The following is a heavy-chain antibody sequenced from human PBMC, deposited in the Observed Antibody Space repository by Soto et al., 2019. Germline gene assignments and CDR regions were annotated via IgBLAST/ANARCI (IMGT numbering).Heavy chain of an antibody. Sequence: QLLLQESGPRLVKPSETLSLICSVSGGSVTRSDYYWGWIRQPPGKGLEWVASVSFSGSTYYNPSLRGRVTVSMGRSKNHFSVLLSSVTAADTTLSFCAGRAGGPVADFWGPGTLVTVSS. CDR3: AGRAGGPVADF. V-gene: IGHV4-39*02. CDR1: GGSVTRSDYY. J-gene: IGHJ4*02. D-gene: IGHD3-3*01. CDR2: VSFSGST.